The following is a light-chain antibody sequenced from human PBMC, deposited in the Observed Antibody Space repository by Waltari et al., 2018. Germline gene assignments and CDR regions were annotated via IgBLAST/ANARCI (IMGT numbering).Light chain of an antibody. Sequence: DIQMTQSPSTLSASVGDRVTITCRASQSISSWLAWYQQKPGKAPKLLIYKAASLESGVPSRFSGSGSGTEFTLTISSLQPDDFATYYCQQYNSYPYTFGQGTKLEIK. CDR1: QSISSW. CDR3: QQYNSYPYT. CDR2: KAA. V-gene: IGKV1-5*03. J-gene: IGKJ2*01.